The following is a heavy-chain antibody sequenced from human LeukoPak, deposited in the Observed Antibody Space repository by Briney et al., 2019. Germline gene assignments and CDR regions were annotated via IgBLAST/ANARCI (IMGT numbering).Heavy chain of an antibody. J-gene: IGHJ6*03. D-gene: IGHD3-10*01. V-gene: IGHV1-2*02. CDR3: ATMGSGSYHYMDV. Sequence: ASVKDFCKASGYTFTGYYMHWVRQAPGQGLEWMGWINPNSGGTNYAQKFQGRVTMTRDTSISTAYMELSRLRSDDTAVYYCATMGSGSYHYMDVWGKGTTVTISS. CDR2: INPNSGGT. CDR1: GYTFTGYY.